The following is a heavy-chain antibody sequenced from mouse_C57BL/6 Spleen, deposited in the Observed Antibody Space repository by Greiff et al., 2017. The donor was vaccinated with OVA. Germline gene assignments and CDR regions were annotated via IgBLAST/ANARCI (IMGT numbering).Heavy chain of an antibody. D-gene: IGHD2-3*01. J-gene: IGHJ2*01. CDR3: ARGGGYYDYFDY. Sequence: VQLQESGPELVKPGASVKISCKASGYSFTSYYIHWVKQRPGQGLEWIGWIYPGSGNTKYNEKFKGKATLTADTSSSTAYMQLSSLTSEDSAVYYCARGGGYYDYFDYWGQGTTLTVSS. V-gene: IGHV1-66*01. CDR2: IYPGSGNT. CDR1: GYSFTSYY.